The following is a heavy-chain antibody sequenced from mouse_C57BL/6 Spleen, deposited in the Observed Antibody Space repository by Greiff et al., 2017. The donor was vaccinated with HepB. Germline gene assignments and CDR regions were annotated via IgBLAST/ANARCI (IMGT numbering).Heavy chain of an antibody. J-gene: IGHJ1*03. CDR1: GFSLTSYG. CDR3: ARNYYGSSDWYFDV. V-gene: IGHV2-2*01. CDR2: IWSGGST. D-gene: IGHD1-1*01. Sequence: VMLVESGPGLVQPSQSLSITCTVSGFSLTSYGVHWVRQSPGKGLEWLGVIWSGGSTDYNAAFISRLSISKDNSKSQVFFKMNSLQADDTAIYYCARNYYGSSDWYFDVWGTGTTVTVSS.